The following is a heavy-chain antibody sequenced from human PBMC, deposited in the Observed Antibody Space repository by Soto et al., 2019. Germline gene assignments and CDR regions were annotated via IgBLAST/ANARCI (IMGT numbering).Heavy chain of an antibody. D-gene: IGHD1-26*01. CDR1: GFTVSSNN. CDR2: IDSGGST. CDR3: ARDDRGGSYLLH. J-gene: IGHJ4*02. V-gene: IGHV3-66*01. Sequence: EVQLVESGGGLVKPGGSLRLSCAASGFTVSSNNRNWVRQAPGKGLEWVSVIDSGGSTNYADSVKGRFTISRDNSKNTLYLQMNSLRAEDTAVYYCARDDRGGSYLLHWGQGTLVTVSS.